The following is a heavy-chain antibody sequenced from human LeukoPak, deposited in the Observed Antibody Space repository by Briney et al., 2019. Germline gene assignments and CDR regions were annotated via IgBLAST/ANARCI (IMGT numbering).Heavy chain of an antibody. J-gene: IGHJ3*02. V-gene: IGHV3-53*01. CDR3: AKAIVVVISGNAFDI. CDR2: IYSGGTT. D-gene: IGHD3-22*01. Sequence: GGSLRLSCAASGFTVSSNYINWVRQAPGKGLEWVSLIYSGGTTYYADSVKGRFTISKDNSKNSLYLQVNSLRAEDTAVYYCAKAIVVVISGNAFDIWGQGTMVTVSS. CDR1: GFTVSSNY.